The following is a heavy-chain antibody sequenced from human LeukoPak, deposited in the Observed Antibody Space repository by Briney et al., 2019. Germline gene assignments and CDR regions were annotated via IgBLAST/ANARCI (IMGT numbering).Heavy chain of an antibody. CDR3: AIVFHIVNTRFGDDY. D-gene: IGHD5-12*01. CDR1: GYTFTGYY. J-gene: IGHJ4*02. Sequence: ASMKVSCKASGYTFTGYYMHWVRQAPGQGLEWMGWINPKSAGTNYAQKFQGRLTMTRDTSISTAYMELSRLRSDDTAVYYCAIVFHIVNTRFGDDYWGQGTLVTVSS. CDR2: INPKSAGT. V-gene: IGHV1-2*02.